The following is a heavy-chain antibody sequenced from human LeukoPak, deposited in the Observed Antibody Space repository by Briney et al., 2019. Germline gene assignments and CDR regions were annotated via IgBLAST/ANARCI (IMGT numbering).Heavy chain of an antibody. Sequence: ASVKVSCKASGYTFTKYGISWVRQAPGQGLEWMGWISDDNSNTNYAQKFQGRVTMTTDTSTSTAYMEVRSLRSDDTAVYYCAKFPTGSGSSVPGFWGQGTLVTVSS. J-gene: IGHJ4*02. CDR3: AKFPTGSGSSVPGF. V-gene: IGHV1-18*01. D-gene: IGHD3-10*01. CDR2: ISDDNSNT. CDR1: GYTFTKYG.